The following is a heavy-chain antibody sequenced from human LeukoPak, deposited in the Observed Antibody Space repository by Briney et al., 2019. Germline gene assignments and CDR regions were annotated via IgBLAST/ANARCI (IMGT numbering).Heavy chain of an antibody. CDR2: ISGGGGST. D-gene: IGHD5-24*01. Sequence: GGSLRLSCAASGFTFSSYAMNWVRQAPGKGLEWVSVISGGGGSTYYADSVKGRFTISRDNSKNTLYLQMNSLRADDTAVYYCARSPTTINGYFDPWGQGTLVTVSS. CDR3: ARSPTTINGYFDP. CDR1: GFTFSSYA. J-gene: IGHJ5*02. V-gene: IGHV3-23*01.